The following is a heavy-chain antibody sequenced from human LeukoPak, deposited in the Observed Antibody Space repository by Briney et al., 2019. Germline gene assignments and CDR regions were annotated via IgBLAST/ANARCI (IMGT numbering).Heavy chain of an antibody. CDR2: INHSGST. CDR3: ARHRYGSGSYNWFDP. CDR1: GGSFSGYY. J-gene: IGHJ5*02. V-gene: IGHV4-34*01. Sequence: SETLSLTCAVYGGSFSGYYWSWIRQPPGKGLEWIGEINHSGSTNYNPSLKSRVTISVDTSKNQFSLKLSSVTAADTAVYYCARHRYGSGSYNWFDPWGQGTLVTVSS. D-gene: IGHD3-10*01.